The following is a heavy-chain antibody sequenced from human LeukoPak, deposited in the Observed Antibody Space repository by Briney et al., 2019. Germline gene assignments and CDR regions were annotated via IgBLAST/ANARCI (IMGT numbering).Heavy chain of an antibody. CDR2: SNPSGGST. Sequence: ASVKVSCKASGYTFTSYYMHWVRQAPGQGLEWMGISNPSGGSTSYAQKFEGRVTITADKSTNTAHMELRRLESGDTAVYYCTREGVYAPDPSSYHRDAFDIWGQGTVVIVSS. V-gene: IGHV1-46*01. J-gene: IGHJ3*02. D-gene: IGHD3-16*02. CDR1: GYTFTSYY. CDR3: TREGVYAPDPSSYHRDAFDI.